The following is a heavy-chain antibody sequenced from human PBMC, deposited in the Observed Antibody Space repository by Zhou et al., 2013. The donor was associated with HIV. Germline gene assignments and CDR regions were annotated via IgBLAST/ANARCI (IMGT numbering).Heavy chain of an antibody. CDR3: ARVIFDRSDY. V-gene: IGHV1-46*01. J-gene: IGHJ4*02. CDR2: INPTSGST. Sequence: QVQLVQSGAEVKKPGASVKVSCKASGYTFTTYYMHWVRQAPGQGLEWLGIINPTSGSTSYSQKFQGRVTMTRDTSTSTVYMELSSLRSEDTAVYYCARVIFDRSDYWGQGTLVTVSS. CDR1: GYTFTTYY. D-gene: IGHD3-16*02.